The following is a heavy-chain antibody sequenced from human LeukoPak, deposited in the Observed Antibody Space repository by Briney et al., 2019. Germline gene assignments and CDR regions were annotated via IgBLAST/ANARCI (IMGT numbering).Heavy chain of an antibody. CDR1: GGTFSSYA. V-gene: IGHV1-69*05. J-gene: IGHJ3*02. CDR3: ARDRLRIASDAFDI. D-gene: IGHD2-15*01. CDR2: IIPIFGTA. Sequence: GASVKVSCKASGGTFSSYAISWVRQAPGQGLEWMGGIIPIFGTANYAQKFQGRVTITTDESTSTAYMELSSLRSEDTAVYYCARDRLRIASDAFDIWGQGTMVTVSS.